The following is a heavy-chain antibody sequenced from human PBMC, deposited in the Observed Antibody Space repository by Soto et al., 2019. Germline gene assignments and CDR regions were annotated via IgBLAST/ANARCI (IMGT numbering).Heavy chain of an antibody. J-gene: IGHJ6*03. CDR1: GGSISSYY. Sequence: SETLSLTCTVSGGSISSYYWSWIRQPPGKGLEWIGYIYYSGSTNYNPSLKTRVTISVDTSQNQFSLKLSSVTAADTAVYYCARLGAGFGELLYYMDVWGKGTTVTVPS. D-gene: IGHD3-10*01. CDR3: ARLGAGFGELLYYMDV. CDR2: IYYSGST. V-gene: IGHV4-59*01.